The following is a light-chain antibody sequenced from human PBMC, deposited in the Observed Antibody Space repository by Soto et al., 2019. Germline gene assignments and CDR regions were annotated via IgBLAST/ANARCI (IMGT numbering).Light chain of an antibody. Sequence: QPVLTQPASVSGAPGQSIPISCTGTSSDVGGYKLVSWYQHHPGKAPKGMIYEDSEPPSGVSNRFSGSKSGNTASLPISGLQAEDEAYYYGCSYAGPYTGVCGGGTKLTVL. J-gene: IGLJ3*02. CDR3: CSYAGPYTGV. CDR1: SSDVGGYKL. V-gene: IGLV2-23*01. CDR2: EDS.